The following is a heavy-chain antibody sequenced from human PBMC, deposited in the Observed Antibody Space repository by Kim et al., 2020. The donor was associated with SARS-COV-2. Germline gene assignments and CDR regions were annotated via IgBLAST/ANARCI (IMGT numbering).Heavy chain of an antibody. J-gene: IGHJ4*02. CDR3: ARDHLADLGSGYGDDYFDY. CDR2: IKQDGSEK. CDR1: GFTFSSYW. D-gene: IGHD5-12*01. V-gene: IGHV3-7*01. Sequence: GGSLRLSCAASGFTFSSYWMSWVRQAPGKGLEWVANIKQDGSEKYYVDSVKGRFTISRDNAKNSLYLQMNSLRAEDTAVYYCARDHLADLGSGYGDDYFDYWGQGTLVTVSS.